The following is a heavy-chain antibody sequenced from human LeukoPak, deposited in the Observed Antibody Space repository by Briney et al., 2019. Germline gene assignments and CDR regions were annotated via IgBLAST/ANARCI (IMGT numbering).Heavy chain of an antibody. CDR1: GGSISSYD. CDR2: ISYSGRT. V-gene: IGHV4-59*07. Sequence: PWDSLSLTCSVSGGSISSYDSGSIRQPPGKGLEWIVYISYSGRTNYTPSPKSRLTISLDTSKNQCSLKLSSVTAADTAVYYCAARRNWNDGWGQGTVVIVSS. CDR3: AARRNWNDG. J-gene: IGHJ5*02.